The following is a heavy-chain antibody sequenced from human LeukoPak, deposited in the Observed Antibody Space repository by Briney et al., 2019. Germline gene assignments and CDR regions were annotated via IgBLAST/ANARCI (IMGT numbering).Heavy chain of an antibody. V-gene: IGHV1-2*02. CDR3: ARVASGSYWGGYYFDY. D-gene: IGHD1-26*01. Sequence: GASVKVSCKASGYTFTGYYMHWVRQAPGQGLEWMGWINPKSGGTNYAQKFQGRVTMTRDTPISTAYMELSRLRSDDTAVYCCARVASGSYWGGYYFDYWGQGTLVTVSS. J-gene: IGHJ4*02. CDR2: INPKSGGT. CDR1: GYTFTGYY.